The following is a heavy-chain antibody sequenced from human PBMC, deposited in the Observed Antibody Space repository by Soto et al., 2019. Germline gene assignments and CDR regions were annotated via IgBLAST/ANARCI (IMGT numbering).Heavy chain of an antibody. D-gene: IGHD3-22*01. J-gene: IGHJ6*02. CDR2: MNPNSGNT. V-gene: IGHV1-8*01. CDR3: AYDSSGYYYYYYGMDV. CDR1: GYTFTSYD. Sequence: QVQLVQSGAEVKKPGASVKVSCKASGYTFTSYDINWVRQATGQGLEWMGWMNPNSGNTGYAQKFQGRVTMTRNTSISTAYMELSSLRSKDTAVYYCAYDSSGYYYYYYGMDVWGQGTTVTVSS.